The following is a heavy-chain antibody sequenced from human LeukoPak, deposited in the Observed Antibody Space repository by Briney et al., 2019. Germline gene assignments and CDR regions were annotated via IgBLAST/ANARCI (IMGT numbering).Heavy chain of an antibody. V-gene: IGHV3-74*01. D-gene: IGHD1-1*01. CDR1: GFSFSGHW. CDR3: AKAPPYKKYFDY. J-gene: IGHJ4*02. Sequence: GGSLRLSCTASGFSFSGHWMHWARQLPGKGLVWVSRISPTGSTTSYADSVKGRFTVSRDNAKNTLYLQVNSLRAGDTAVYYCAKAPPYKKYFDYWGQGTLVTVSS. CDR2: ISPTGSTT.